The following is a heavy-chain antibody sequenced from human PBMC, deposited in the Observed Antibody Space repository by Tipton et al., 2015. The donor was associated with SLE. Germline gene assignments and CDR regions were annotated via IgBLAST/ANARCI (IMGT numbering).Heavy chain of an antibody. D-gene: IGHD3-22*01. Sequence: SLRLSCPASGFTFGDYAMSWVRQAPGKGLEWVGFIRSKTYGGTTEYAASVKGRFTISRDDSKSIAYLQMNSLKTEDTAVYYCTRGYYDSSGYYDYWGQGTPVTVSS. J-gene: IGHJ4*02. CDR2: IRSKTYGGTT. CDR1: GFTFGDYA. CDR3: TRGYYDSSGYYDY. V-gene: IGHV3-49*04.